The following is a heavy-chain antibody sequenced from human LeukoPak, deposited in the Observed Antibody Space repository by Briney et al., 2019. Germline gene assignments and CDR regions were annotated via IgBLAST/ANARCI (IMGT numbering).Heavy chain of an antibody. J-gene: IGHJ4*02. V-gene: IGHV3-30*18. Sequence: GGSLRLSCAASGFTFSSYSMHWVRQAPGKGLEWVAVISYDGSNKYYADSVKGRFTISRDNSKNTLYLQMNSLRSEDTAVYYCAKASGYSGYVLELDYWGQGTLVTVSS. CDR1: GFTFSSYS. D-gene: IGHD5-12*01. CDR3: AKASGYSGYVLELDY. CDR2: ISYDGSNK.